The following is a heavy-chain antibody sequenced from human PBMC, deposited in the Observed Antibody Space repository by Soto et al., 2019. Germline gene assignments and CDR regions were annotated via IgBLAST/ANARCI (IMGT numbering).Heavy chain of an antibody. V-gene: IGHV1-69*06. Sequence: QVQLEQSGAEVKKPGSSVKISCKASGGTLSDHGVSWLRQAPGQGLEWVGGTIPVFNTTKYAPKFQGRVTMAADKSTTLAYMELGSLRSDDTAFYYCARGVYGSGNYYTGPSAFDIWGQGTLVIVSS. CDR2: TIPVFNTT. J-gene: IGHJ3*02. D-gene: IGHD3-10*01. CDR3: ARGVYGSGNYYTGPSAFDI. CDR1: GGTLSDHG.